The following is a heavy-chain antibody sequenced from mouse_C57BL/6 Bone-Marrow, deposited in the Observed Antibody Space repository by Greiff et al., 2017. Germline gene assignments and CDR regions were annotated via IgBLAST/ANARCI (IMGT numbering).Heavy chain of an antibody. Sequence: VQLQQSGPGLVQPSQSLSITCTVSGFSLTSYGVHWVRQSPGKGLEWLGVIWSGGSTDYNAAFISRLSISKDNSKSQVFFKMNSLQADDTARYYCARDFAYWGQGTLVTVSA. CDR1: GFSLTSYG. J-gene: IGHJ3*01. CDR3: ARDFAY. CDR2: IWSGGST. V-gene: IGHV2-2*01.